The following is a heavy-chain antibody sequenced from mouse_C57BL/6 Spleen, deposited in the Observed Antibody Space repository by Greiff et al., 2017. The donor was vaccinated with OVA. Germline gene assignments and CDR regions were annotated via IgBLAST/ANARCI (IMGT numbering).Heavy chain of an antibody. J-gene: IGHJ1*03. CDR2: IYPGDGDT. V-gene: IGHV1-82*01. CDR3: ARRDYYGSRPYFDV. D-gene: IGHD1-1*01. CDR1: GYAFSSSW. Sequence: VQLQQSGPELVKPGASVKISCKASGYAFSSSWMNWVKQRPGKGLEWIGRIYPGDGDTNYNGKFKGKATLTADKSSSTAYMQLSSLTSEDSAVYFCARRDYYGSRPYFDVWGTGTTVTVSS.